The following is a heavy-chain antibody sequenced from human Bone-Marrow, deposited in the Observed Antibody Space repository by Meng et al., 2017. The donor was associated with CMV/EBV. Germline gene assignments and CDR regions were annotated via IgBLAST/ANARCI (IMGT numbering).Heavy chain of an antibody. J-gene: IGHJ5*02. CDR2: ISAKNGNT. D-gene: IGHD3-16*02. CDR1: GYSFIDYG. V-gene: IGHV1-18*01. CDR3: ARDRYRDGATPTYKWFDL. Sequence: ASVKVSCKASGYSFIDYGITWLRQAPGQGPEWVGWISAKNGNTEGPQKLQDRVIMTTDTSTSTAFMELRRLTSDDTAMYYCARDRYRDGATPTYKWFDLWGQGTLVTVSS.